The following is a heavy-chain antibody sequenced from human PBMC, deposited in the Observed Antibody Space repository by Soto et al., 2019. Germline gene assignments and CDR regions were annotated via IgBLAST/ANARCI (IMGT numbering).Heavy chain of an antibody. J-gene: IGHJ3*02. D-gene: IGHD4-17*01. CDR2: FDPEDVET. V-gene: IGHV1-24*01. CDR1: GYTLTELS. Sequence: ASVKVSCKVSGYTLTELSMHWVRQAPGKGLEWMGGFDPEDVETIYAQKSQGRVTMTEDTSTDTAYMELSILIFEDTAVYYCATDQDYGSGAFDIWGQGTMVTVSS. CDR3: ATDQDYGSGAFDI.